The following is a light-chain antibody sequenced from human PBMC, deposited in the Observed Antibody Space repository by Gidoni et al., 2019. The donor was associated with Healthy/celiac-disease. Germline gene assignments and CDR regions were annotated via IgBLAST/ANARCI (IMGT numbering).Light chain of an antibody. V-gene: IGKV1-39*01. Sequence: IQLTQSPSSLSASVGDRVTITCRASQSISSYLKWYQQNPGKGPKLLIYAASSLQSGVPSRFSGSGSGTDFNLTIRRLQPEDFATYYCQQSYSTPRTFGQGTKLEIK. CDR1: QSISSY. CDR3: QQSYSTPRT. J-gene: IGKJ2*01. CDR2: AAS.